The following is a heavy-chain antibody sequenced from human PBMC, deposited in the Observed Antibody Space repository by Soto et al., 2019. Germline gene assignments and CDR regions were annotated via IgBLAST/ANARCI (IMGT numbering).Heavy chain of an antibody. CDR2: ISYDGSNK. Sequence: PGGSLRLSCAASGFTFSSYAMHWVRQAPGKGLEWVAVISYDGSNKYYADSVKGRFTISRDNSKNTLYLQMNSLRAEDTAVYYCARDLGYCTNGVCYMVDYWGQGTLVTVSS. J-gene: IGHJ4*02. CDR3: ARDLGYCTNGVCYMVDY. CDR1: GFTFSSYA. D-gene: IGHD2-8*01. V-gene: IGHV3-30-3*01.